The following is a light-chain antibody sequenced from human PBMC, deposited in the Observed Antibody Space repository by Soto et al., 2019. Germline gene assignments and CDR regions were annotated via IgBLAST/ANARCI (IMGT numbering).Light chain of an antibody. J-gene: IGKJ1*01. V-gene: IGKV4-1*01. CDR1: QSVLYSSNNKNY. CDR2: WAS. Sequence: DTVMTQSPDSLAVSLGERATINCKSSQSVLYSSNNKNYLAWYQQKPGQPPKLLIYWASTRESGVPDRFSGSGSGTDFTLTISSLQAEDVAVYYCQQYYSTPQKFGQGTKV. CDR3: QQYYSTPQK.